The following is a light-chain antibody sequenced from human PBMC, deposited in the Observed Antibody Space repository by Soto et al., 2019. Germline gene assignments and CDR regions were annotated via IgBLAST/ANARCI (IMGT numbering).Light chain of an antibody. CDR1: QSISSW. V-gene: IGKV1-5*03. J-gene: IGKJ2*01. CDR2: KAY. Sequence: DIQMTQSPSTLSASVGDRATITCRASQSISSWLAWYQQKPGKAPKLLIYKAYSLESGVPSRFSGSGSGTEFTLTISSLQPDDFATYYCQQYNRYSYTFGQGTKLEIK. CDR3: QQYNRYSYT.